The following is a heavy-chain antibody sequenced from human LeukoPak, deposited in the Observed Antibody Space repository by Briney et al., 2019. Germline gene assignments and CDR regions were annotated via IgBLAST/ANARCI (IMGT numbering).Heavy chain of an antibody. V-gene: IGHV3-15*01. Sequence: PGGSLRLSCAASGFTFSNAWMSWVRQAPGKGLEWVGRIKSKTDGGTTDYATPVKGRFTISRDDSKNTLYLQMNSLKTEDTAVYYCTTGYCSSTGCYPVEYGMDVWGKGTTVTVSS. CDR3: TTGYCSSTGCYPVEYGMDV. J-gene: IGHJ6*04. D-gene: IGHD2-2*01. CDR2: IKSKTDGGTT. CDR1: GFTFSNAW.